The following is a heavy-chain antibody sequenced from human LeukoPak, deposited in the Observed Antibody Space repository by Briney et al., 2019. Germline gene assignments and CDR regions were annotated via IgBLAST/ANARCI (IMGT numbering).Heavy chain of an antibody. CDR1: GFTVSSNY. CDR2: TYSGGST. V-gene: IGHV3-53*01. J-gene: IGHJ4*02. D-gene: IGHD4-17*01. CDR3: ARDALRRNYFDY. Sequence: GGSLRLSCAASGFTVSSNYMSWVRQAPGEGLEWVSVTYSGGSTYYADSVKGRFTISRDNSKNTLYLQMNSLRAEDTAVYYCARDALRRNYFDYWGQGTLVTVSS.